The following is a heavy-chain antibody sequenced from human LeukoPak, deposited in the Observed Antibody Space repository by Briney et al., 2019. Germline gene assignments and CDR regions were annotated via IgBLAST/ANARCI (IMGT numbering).Heavy chain of an antibody. CDR2: IYYTGRT. V-gene: IGHV4-39*01. CDR1: GGPISSSSHS. Sequence: SSETLSLTCTVSGGPISSSSHSWSWIRQPPGKGLEWTGTIYYTGRTYYNPSLESRLTISVDTSKNQFSLKLTSVTAADTAIYYCAQSLGSGNWIGNWFDPWGQGTLVTVSS. CDR3: AQSLGSGNWIGNWFDP. D-gene: IGHD1-1*01. J-gene: IGHJ5*02.